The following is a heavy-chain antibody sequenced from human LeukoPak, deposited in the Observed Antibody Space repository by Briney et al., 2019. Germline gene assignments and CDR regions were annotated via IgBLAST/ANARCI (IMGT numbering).Heavy chain of an antibody. V-gene: IGHV1-2*06. Sequence: GASVKVSCKASGYTFTGYYMHWVRQAPGQGLEWMGRINPNSGGTNYAQKFQGRVTMTRDTSISTAYMELSRLRSDDTAVYYCASLGFYCGGSCYSIRAFHIWGRGTMVPVSS. CDR3: ASLGFYCGGSCYSIRAFHI. D-gene: IGHD2-15*01. CDR1: GYTFTGYY. J-gene: IGHJ3*02. CDR2: INPNSGGT.